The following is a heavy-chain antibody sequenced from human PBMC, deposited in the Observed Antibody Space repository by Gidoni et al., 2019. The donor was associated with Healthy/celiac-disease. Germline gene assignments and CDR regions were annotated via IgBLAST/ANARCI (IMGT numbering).Heavy chain of an antibody. CDR2: ISWDGGST. CDR3: AKGYGDYVSEGDAFDI. D-gene: IGHD4-17*01. V-gene: IGHV3-43*01. CDR1: GFTFDDYT. Sequence: EVQLVESGGVVVQPGGSLRLSCAASGFTFDDYTMHWVRQAPGKGLEWVSLISWDGGSTYYADSVKGRFTISRDNSKNSLYLQMNSLRTEDTALYYWAKGYGDYVSEGDAFDIWGQGTMVTVSS. J-gene: IGHJ3*02.